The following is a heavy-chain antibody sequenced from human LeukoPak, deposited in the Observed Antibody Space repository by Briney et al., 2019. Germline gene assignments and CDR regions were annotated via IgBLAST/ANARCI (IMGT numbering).Heavy chain of an antibody. CDR2: IKQDGSEK. D-gene: IGHD3-3*01. CDR3: ARVGSLLEWLLLPYFDY. V-gene: IGHV3-7*01. J-gene: IGHJ4*02. CDR1: GFTFSSYW. Sequence: GRSLRLSCAASGFTFSSYWMSWVRQAPGKGLEWVANIKQDGSEKYYVDSVKGRFTISRDNAKNSLYLQMNSLRAEDTAVYYCARVGSLLEWLLLPYFDYWGQGTLVTVSS.